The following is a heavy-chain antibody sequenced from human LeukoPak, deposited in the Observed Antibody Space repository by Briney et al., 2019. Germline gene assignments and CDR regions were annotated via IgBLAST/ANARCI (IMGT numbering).Heavy chain of an antibody. V-gene: IGHV3-30-3*01. Sequence: GGSLRLSCAASGFTFSSYAMHWVRQAPGKGLEWVAVISYDGSNKYYADSVKGRFTITRDNAKNSLYLQMNSLRAEDTTVYYCARDGGARVDYWGQGTLVTVSS. CDR2: ISYDGSNK. CDR1: GFTFSSYA. CDR3: ARDGGARVDY. J-gene: IGHJ4*02. D-gene: IGHD1-26*01.